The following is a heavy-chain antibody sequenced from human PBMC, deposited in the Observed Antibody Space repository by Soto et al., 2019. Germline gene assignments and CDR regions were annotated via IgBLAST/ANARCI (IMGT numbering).Heavy chain of an antibody. CDR2: IYTGGTT. Sequence: PGGSLRLSCVVSGFTVSSSNYMSWVRQAPGKGLEWVSVIYTGGTTYYADSVKGRLTISRDNPKNTLYLQMNSLRAEDTAVYYCARVLYISGIYYPDYWGRGTLVTVSS. J-gene: IGHJ4*02. D-gene: IGHD3-10*01. CDR3: ARVLYISGIYYPDY. CDR1: GFTVSSSNY. V-gene: IGHV3-53*01.